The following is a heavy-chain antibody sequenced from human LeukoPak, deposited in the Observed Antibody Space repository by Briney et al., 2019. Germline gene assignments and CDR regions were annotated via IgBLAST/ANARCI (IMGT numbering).Heavy chain of an antibody. V-gene: IGHV1-46*01. CDR1: GYTFTNYY. J-gene: IGHJ4*02. Sequence: GASVKVSCKASGYTFTNYYIHWLRQAPGQGLEWMGIVNPSGGSTSYAQKFQGRVTMTRDTSTSTVYMELSSLRSEDTAVYYCARDQDGSGSYYYFDYWGQGTLVTVSS. CDR2: VNPSGGST. D-gene: IGHD3-10*01. CDR3: ARDQDGSGSYYYFDY.